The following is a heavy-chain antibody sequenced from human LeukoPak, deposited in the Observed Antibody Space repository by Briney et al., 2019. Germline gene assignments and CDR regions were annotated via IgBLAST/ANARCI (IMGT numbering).Heavy chain of an antibody. Sequence: GGSLRLSCAASGFTLGDHYMDWVRQAPGKGLEWVGRSRHKAKRYSTEYAASVKGRFTISRDDSKNSLYLQMNSLKTEDTAVYYCTRVLAAAANALDIWGQGTMVTVSS. D-gene: IGHD6-13*01. J-gene: IGHJ3*02. CDR3: TRVLAAAANALDI. CDR2: SRHKAKRYST. V-gene: IGHV3-72*01. CDR1: GFTLGDHY.